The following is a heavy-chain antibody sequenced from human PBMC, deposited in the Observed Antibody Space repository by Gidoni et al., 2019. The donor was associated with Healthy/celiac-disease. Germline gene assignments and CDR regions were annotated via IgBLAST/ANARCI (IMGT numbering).Heavy chain of an antibody. CDR2: ISYDGSNK. J-gene: IGHJ4*02. Sequence: QVQLVESGGGVVQPGRSLRLSCAASGFTFSSYAMHWVRQAPGKGLEWVAVISYDGSNKYYADSVKGRFTISRDNSKNTLYLQMNSLRAEDTAVYYCARTRYSYGSGYFDYWGQGTLVTVSS. CDR3: ARTRYSYGSGYFDY. D-gene: IGHD5-18*01. V-gene: IGHV3-30-3*01. CDR1: GFTFSSYA.